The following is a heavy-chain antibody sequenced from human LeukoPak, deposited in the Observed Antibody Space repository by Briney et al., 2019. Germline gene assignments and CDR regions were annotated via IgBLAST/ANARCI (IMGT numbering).Heavy chain of an antibody. CDR2: IKQDGSEK. CDR1: RFTFSNYW. D-gene: IGHD6-13*01. V-gene: IGHV3-7*01. CDR3: ARFDGYSSSWSFDC. J-gene: IGHJ4*02. Sequence: GGSLRLSCVVSRFTFSNYWMSWVRQAPGKGLEWVANIKQDGSEKYYVDSVKGRFTISRDNAKNSLYLQMNSLRAEDTAVYYCARFDGYSSSWSFDCWGQGTLVTISS.